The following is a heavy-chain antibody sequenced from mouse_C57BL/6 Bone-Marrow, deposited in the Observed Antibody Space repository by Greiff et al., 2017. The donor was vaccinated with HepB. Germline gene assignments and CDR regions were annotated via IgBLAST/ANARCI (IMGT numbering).Heavy chain of an antibody. CDR1: GYTFTSYW. J-gene: IGHJ2*01. Sequence: QVQLQQPGAELVKPGASVKMTCKASGYTFTSYWITWVKQRPGQGLEWIGDIYPGRGSTNYNEKFNSKATLTVDTSSSTAYMQLSSLTSEDSAVYYCARPPYGNYALDYWGQGTTLTVSS. CDR3: ARPPYGNYALDY. D-gene: IGHD2-1*01. V-gene: IGHV1-55*01. CDR2: IYPGRGST.